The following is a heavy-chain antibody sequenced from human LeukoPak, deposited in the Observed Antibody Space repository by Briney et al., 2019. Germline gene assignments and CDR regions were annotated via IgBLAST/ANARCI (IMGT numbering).Heavy chain of an antibody. Sequence: ASVKVSCKASGYTFTSYDINWVRQATGQGLEWMGWMNPNSGNTGYAQKFQGRVTMTRNTSISTAYMELSSLRSEDTAVYYCASPTYGGNLGRFDVFDIWGKGTMVTVSS. CDR3: ASPTYGGNLGRFDVFDI. D-gene: IGHD4-23*01. V-gene: IGHV1-8*01. CDR1: GYTFTSYD. CDR2: MNPNSGNT. J-gene: IGHJ3*02.